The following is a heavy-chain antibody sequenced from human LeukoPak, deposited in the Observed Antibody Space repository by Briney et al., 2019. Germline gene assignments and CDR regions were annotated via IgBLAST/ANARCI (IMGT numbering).Heavy chain of an antibody. CDR3: ARFGYYGGRGAFDI. D-gene: IGHD3-22*01. J-gene: IGHJ3*02. V-gene: IGHV3-21*01. CDR2: ISSSSSYI. Sequence: GGSLRLSCAASGSTFSSYSMNWVRQAPGKGLEWVSSISSSSSYIYYADSVKGRFTISRDNAKNSLYLQMNSLRAEDTAVYYCARFGYYGGRGAFDIWGQGTMVTVSS. CDR1: GSTFSSYS.